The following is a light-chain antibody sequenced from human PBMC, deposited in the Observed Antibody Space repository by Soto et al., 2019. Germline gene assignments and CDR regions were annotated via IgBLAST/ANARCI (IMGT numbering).Light chain of an antibody. J-gene: IGKJ4*01. CDR3: QQRSNWPPLT. CDR2: DSS. Sequence: EIVLTQSPATLSLSPGERATLSCRASQSVSSYLAWYQQKPGQAPRLLIYDSSNRSTGIPARFSGSGSGTDFTITISSLQHADVAVYYCQQRSNWPPLTFGGGTKVEIK. CDR1: QSVSSY. V-gene: IGKV3-11*01.